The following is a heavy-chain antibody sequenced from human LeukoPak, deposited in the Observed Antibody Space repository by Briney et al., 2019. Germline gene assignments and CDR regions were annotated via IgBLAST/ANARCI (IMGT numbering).Heavy chain of an antibody. D-gene: IGHD5-18*01. CDR2: ISSSSSTI. V-gene: IGHV3-48*04. J-gene: IGHJ4*02. Sequence: PGGSLRLSCAASGFTFSSYSMNWVRQAPGKGLEWVSYISSSSSTIYYADSVKGRFTISRDNAKNPLYLQMNSLRAEDTAVYYCARVSLGGYSYGWNFDYWGQGTLVTVSS. CDR1: GFTFSSYS. CDR3: ARVSLGGYSYGWNFDY.